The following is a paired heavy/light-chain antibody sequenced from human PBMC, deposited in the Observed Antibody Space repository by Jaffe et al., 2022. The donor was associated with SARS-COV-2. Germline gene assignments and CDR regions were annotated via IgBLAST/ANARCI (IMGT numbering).Heavy chain of an antibody. CDR1: GASISSSRYY. V-gene: IGHV4-39*02. CDR3: ARGNLATYSWFDP. Sequence: QLQLQESGPGLVKPLETLSLTCTVSGASISSSRYYWGWIRQPPGKGLEWIGSIYYSGSTYYYPSLQSRVTISVDTFKNQFSLRLSSVTGADTAVYYCARGNLATYSWFDPWGQGTLVTVSS. J-gene: IGHJ5*02. CDR2: IYYSGST.
Light chain of an antibody. CDR1: ESTSIY. CDR3: QQTYSRRLT. V-gene: IGKV1-39*01. J-gene: IGKJ4*01. CDR2: AAS. Sequence: DIQMTQSPSSLSASVGDRVTITCRASESTSIYVNWYQQKPGRAPKLLIYAASTLESGVPSRFSGSASGTDFTLTINSLQPEDFATYYCQQTYSRRLTFGGGTNIEIK.